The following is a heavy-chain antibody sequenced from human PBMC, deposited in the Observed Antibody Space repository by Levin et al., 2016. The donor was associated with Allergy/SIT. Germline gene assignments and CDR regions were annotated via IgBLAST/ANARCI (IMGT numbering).Heavy chain of an antibody. CDR2: MISNSGIT. Sequence: ASVKVSCKVSGYTFTSYDINWVRQATGQGLEWMGYMISNSGITGYAQKFQGRVTMTRNTSISTAYMELSSLRSEDTAVYYCARRSPQTDYWGQGTLVTVSS. CDR3: ARRSPQTDY. V-gene: IGHV1-8*01. J-gene: IGHJ4*02. CDR1: GYTFTSYD.